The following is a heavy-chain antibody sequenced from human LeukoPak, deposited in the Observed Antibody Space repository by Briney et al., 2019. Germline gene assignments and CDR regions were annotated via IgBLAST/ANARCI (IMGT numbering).Heavy chain of an antibody. CDR3: ARVLWSGDYPRFDC. D-gene: IGHD4-17*01. CDR1: GFSVSVNY. CDR2: LFASGYS. V-gene: IGHV3-53*01. Sequence: GGSLRLSCAASGFSVSVNYMSWVRQAPGKGQEWVSVLFASGYSKYADSVKGRFTISRDNSKNTLHLQMNSLRAEDTAVYYCARVLWSGDYPRFDCWGQGTLVTVSS. J-gene: IGHJ4*02.